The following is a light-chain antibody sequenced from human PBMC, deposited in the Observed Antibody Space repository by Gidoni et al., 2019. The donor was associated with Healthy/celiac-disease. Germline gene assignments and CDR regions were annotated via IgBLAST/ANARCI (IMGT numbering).Light chain of an antibody. Sequence: QSALTQPASVSGSPGQSITISCTGTSSDVGGYNYVSWYQQHPGKAPKLMIYDVSNRPSGVSNRFSGSKSGNTASLTISGLQAEDEADYYCSSYTSSSIEEFGGGTKLTVL. CDR2: DVS. J-gene: IGLJ3*02. V-gene: IGLV2-14*03. CDR3: SSYTSSSIEE. CDR1: SSDVGGYNY.